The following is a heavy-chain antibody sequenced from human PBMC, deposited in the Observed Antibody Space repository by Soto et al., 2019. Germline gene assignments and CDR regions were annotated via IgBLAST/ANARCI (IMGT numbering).Heavy chain of an antibody. J-gene: IGHJ6*02. V-gene: IGHV3-23*01. CDR2: ISGSGGST. CDR3: ARDHIVATKRRSQDYYYGMDV. CDR1: GFTFSSYA. D-gene: IGHD5-12*01. Sequence: GGSLRLSCAASGFTFSSYAMSWVRQAPGKGLEWVSAISGSGGSTYYADSVKGRFTISRDNSKNTLYLQMNSLRDEDTAVYYCARDHIVATKRRSQDYYYGMDVWGQGTTVTVSS.